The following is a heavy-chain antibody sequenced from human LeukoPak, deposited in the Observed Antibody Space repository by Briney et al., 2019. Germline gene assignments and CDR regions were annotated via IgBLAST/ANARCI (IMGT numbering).Heavy chain of an antibody. D-gene: IGHD4-17*01. CDR1: GFTFSNYG. J-gene: IGHJ4*02. CDR2: ISTTSAYI. CDR3: ARFYGDYVNY. V-gene: IGHV3-21*01. Sequence: GGSLRLSCAASGFTFSNYGMNWVRQAPGKGLEWVSSISTTSAYIYYADSVKGRFTISRDNAKNSLYLQMNSLRAEDTAVYYCARFYGDYVNYWGQRTLVTVSS.